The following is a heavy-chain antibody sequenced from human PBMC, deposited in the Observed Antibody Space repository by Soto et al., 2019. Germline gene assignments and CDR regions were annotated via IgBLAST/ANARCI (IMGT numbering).Heavy chain of an antibody. D-gene: IGHD2-15*01. CDR1: SGSINSSNW. CDR2: IYHSGTT. J-gene: IGHJ4*02. Sequence: QVQLQESGPGLVKPSGTLSLTCAVSSGSINSSNWWSWVRQPPGKGLEWIGEIYHSGTTNYSPSLRSRVTISVDKSKNQFSLKLSSVTAADMAVYFCARVGRFCSGGSCSDPFDSWGQGTLVTVSS. V-gene: IGHV4-4*02. CDR3: ARVGRFCSGGSCSDPFDS.